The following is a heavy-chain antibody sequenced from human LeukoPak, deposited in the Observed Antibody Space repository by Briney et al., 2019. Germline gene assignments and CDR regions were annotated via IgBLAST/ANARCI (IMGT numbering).Heavy chain of an antibody. D-gene: IGHD6-6*01. CDR1: GYSISSGYY. V-gene: IGHV4-38-2*02. J-gene: IGHJ4*02. Sequence: SETLSLTCTVSGYSISSGYYWGWIRQPPGKGLEWIGSIYHSGSTYYNPSLKSRVTISVDTSKNQFSLKLSSVTAADTAVYYCARGRRAARDFDYWGQGTLVTVSS. CDR3: ARGRRAARDFDY. CDR2: IYHSGST.